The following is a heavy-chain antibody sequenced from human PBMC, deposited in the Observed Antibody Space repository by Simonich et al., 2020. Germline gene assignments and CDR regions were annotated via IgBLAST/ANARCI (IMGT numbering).Heavy chain of an antibody. J-gene: IGHJ3*02. V-gene: IGHV3-74*01. CDR2: NNSVGSST. CDR1: GFTFSSYW. D-gene: IGHD4-4*01. CDR3: ARDYSNYDAFDI. Sequence: EVQLVESGGGLVQPGGSLRLSCAASGFTFSSYWMHWVRQAPGKGLVGGCRNNSVGSSTSYADSVKGRFTISRDNAKNTLYLQMNSLRAEDTAVYYCARDYSNYDAFDIWGQGTMVTVSS.